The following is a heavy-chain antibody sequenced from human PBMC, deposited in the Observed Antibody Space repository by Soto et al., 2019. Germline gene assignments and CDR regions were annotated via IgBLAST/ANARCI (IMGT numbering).Heavy chain of an antibody. CDR2: INAGNGNT. CDR1: GYTFASYA. V-gene: IGHV1-3*01. J-gene: IGHJ6*02. CDR3: AASPSFWQNYYYGAMDV. Sequence: ASVKVSCKASGYTFASYAMDWVRQAPGQRLEWMGWINAGNGNTKYSQKFQGRVTITRDLSTNTIYMDLRSLRSEDTAFFYCAASPSFWQNYYYGAMDVWGQGTTVTVSS.